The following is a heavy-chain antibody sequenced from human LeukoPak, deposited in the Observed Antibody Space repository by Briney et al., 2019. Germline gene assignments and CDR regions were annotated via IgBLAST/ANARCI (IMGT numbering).Heavy chain of an antibody. CDR3: ARVMSGDGNFLEWLLYFNWFDP. J-gene: IGHJ5*02. V-gene: IGHV1-18*01. CDR1: GYTFTSYG. CDR2: ISAYNGNT. Sequence: GASVKVSCKASGYTFTSYGISWVRQAPGQGLEWMGWISAYNGNTNYAQKLQGRVTMTTDTSTSTAYMELRSLRSDDTAVYYCARVMSGDGNFLEWLLYFNWFDPWGQGTLVTVSS. D-gene: IGHD3-3*01.